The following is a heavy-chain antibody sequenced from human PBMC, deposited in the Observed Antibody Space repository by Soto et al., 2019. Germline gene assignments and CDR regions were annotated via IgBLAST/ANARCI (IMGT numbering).Heavy chain of an antibody. CDR1: EFTFSGSA. J-gene: IGHJ3*02. D-gene: IGHD3-22*01. V-gene: IGHV3-73*01. CDR2: IRSKAYNYAT. Sequence: GGSLRLSCAASEFTFSGSAIHWVRQASGKGLEWVGRIRSKAYNYATAYAASVKGRFTISRDNSKNTLYLQMNSLRVEDTAVYYCAKHKSYYHSSGFYPDTFDIWCQGTMVTVSS. CDR3: AKHKSYYHSSGFYPDTFDI.